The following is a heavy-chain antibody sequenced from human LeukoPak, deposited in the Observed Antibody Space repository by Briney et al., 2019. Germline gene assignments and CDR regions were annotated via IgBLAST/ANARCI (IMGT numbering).Heavy chain of an antibody. Sequence: PGGSLRLSCAASGFTFSTYGMHWVRQAPGKGLEWVAVISYGGSNEYYADSVKGRFTISRDNSKNTLYLQMSSLRAEDTAVYYCAKEFNRGLPDYWGQGTLVTVPS. J-gene: IGHJ4*02. V-gene: IGHV3-30*18. D-gene: IGHD2-21*01. CDR3: AKEFNRGLPDY. CDR1: GFTFSTYG. CDR2: ISYGGSNE.